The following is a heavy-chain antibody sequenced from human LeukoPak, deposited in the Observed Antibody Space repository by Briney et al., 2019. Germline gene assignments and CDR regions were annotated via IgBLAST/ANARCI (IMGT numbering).Heavy chain of an antibody. D-gene: IGHD5-18*01. CDR2: IYYSGST. CDR1: GGSISSSSYY. V-gene: IGHV4-39*07. CDR3: ARRDEGYGLALYSFDY. J-gene: IGHJ4*02. Sequence: SETLSLTCTVSGGSISSSSYYWGWIRQPPGKGLEWIGSIYYSGSTYYNPSLKSRVTISVDTSKNQFSLKLSSVTAADTAVYYRARRDEGYGLALYSFDYWGQGTLVTVSS.